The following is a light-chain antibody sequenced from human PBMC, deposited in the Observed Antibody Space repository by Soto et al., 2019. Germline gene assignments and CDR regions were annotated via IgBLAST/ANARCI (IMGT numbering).Light chain of an antibody. Sequence: DIQMTQSPSTLSASVGDRVTITCRASQRISSWLAWYQQKPGRAPKLLIYDASSLESGVPSRFSGSGSGTEFPLTISSLQPDDFATYYCQQYNSYSPITFGQGTKVEIK. CDR1: QRISSW. V-gene: IGKV1-5*01. CDR2: DAS. J-gene: IGKJ1*01. CDR3: QQYNSYSPIT.